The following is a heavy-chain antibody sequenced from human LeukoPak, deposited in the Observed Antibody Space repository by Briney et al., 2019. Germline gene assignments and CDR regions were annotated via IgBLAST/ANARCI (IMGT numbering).Heavy chain of an antibody. D-gene: IGHD6-13*01. CDR1: GGTFSSYA. CDR3: ARSTSSWFFDY. J-gene: IGHJ4*02. CDR2: INPSGGST. Sequence: ASVKVSCKASGGTFSSYAISWVRQAPGQGLEWMGIINPSGGSTSYAQKFQGRVTMTRDTSTSTVYMELSSLRSEDTAVYYCARSTSSWFFDYWGQGTLVTVSS. V-gene: IGHV1-46*01.